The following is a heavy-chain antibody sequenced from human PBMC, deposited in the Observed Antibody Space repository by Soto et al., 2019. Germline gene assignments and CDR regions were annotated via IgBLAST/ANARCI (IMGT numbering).Heavy chain of an antibody. V-gene: IGHV1-69*12. D-gene: IGHD5-18*01. CDR2: IIPIFGTA. CDR3: ASSAMDHYYCGMDV. Sequence: QVQLVQSGAEVKKPGSSVKVSCKSSGGTFSSYAISWVRQAPGQGLEWMGGIIPIFGTADYAQKFQGRVTITADESTSTAYMELSSLRSEDTAVYYCASSAMDHYYCGMDVWGQGTTVTVSS. J-gene: IGHJ6*02. CDR1: GGTFSSYA.